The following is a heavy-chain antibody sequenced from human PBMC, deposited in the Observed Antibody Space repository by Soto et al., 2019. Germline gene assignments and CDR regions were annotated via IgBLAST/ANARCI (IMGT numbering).Heavy chain of an antibody. V-gene: IGHV3-74*01. CDR1: GFTFSYYW. Sequence: EVQLVESGGGLVRPGGSLRLSCAASGFTFSYYWMHWVRQAPGKGLVWVSRIHSDGSSTTYADFVKGRFIISRDNARNTVDLQMNSVRVEYTAVYYCARGDRGALDLWGQGTVVTVSS. D-gene: IGHD3-16*01. CDR3: ARGDRGALDL. CDR2: IHSDGSST. J-gene: IGHJ3*01.